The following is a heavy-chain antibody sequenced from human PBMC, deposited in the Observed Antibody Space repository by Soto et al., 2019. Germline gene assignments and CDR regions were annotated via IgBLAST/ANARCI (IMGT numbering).Heavy chain of an antibody. D-gene: IGHD3-16*01. Sequence: APVKASFKNSWSTYTNPYLNWGRQAPGQGLEWMGWINPSGGSTTYAQKFQGRVIMTRDTSTSTVYMELSTLRSEDTAVYYCVRGGDLGSSLGWFARWGQGTLVTVSS. V-gene: IGHV1-46*03. CDR1: WSTYTNPY. CDR3: VRGGDLGSSLGWFAR. J-gene: IGHJ5*02. CDR2: INPSGGST.